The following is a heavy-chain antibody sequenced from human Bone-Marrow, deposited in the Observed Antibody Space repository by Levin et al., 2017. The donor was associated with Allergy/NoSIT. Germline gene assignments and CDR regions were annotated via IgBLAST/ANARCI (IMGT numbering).Heavy chain of an antibody. D-gene: IGHD3-3*01. V-gene: IGHV3-30*18. CDR3: AKDLFDFWSGYYGPTDFDY. J-gene: IGHJ4*02. CDR2: ISYDGSGK. CDR1: GFTFRSYG. Sequence: GESLKISCEASGFTFRSYGMHWVRQAPGKGPEGVAFISYDGSGKYFADFVQGRFIISRDNSKNTLYLQMNGLRIEDTAVYYCAKDLFDFWSGYYGPTDFDYRGQGTLVTVSS.